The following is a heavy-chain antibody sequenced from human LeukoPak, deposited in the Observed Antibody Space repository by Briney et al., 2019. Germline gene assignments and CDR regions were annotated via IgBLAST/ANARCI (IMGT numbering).Heavy chain of an antibody. Sequence: PGGSLRLSCAASGFTLSSYSMNWVRQAPGKGLEWVSYISSSSLSIYYADSVKGRFTISRDNAKNSLYLQMNSLRAEDTAVYYCARDQRYFDWLVDYWGQGTLVTVSS. CDR1: GFTLSSYS. D-gene: IGHD3-9*01. CDR2: ISSSSLSI. V-gene: IGHV3-48*04. CDR3: ARDQRYFDWLVDY. J-gene: IGHJ4*02.